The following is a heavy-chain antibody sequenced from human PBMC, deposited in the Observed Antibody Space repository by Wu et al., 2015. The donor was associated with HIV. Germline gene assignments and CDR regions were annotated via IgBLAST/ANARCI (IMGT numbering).Heavy chain of an antibody. CDR1: GYTLTELS. V-gene: IGHV1-24*01. CDR2: FDPEDGET. CDR3: ATDGRGGDYCTNGVCSLNY. J-gene: IGHJ4*02. Sequence: QVQLVQSGAEVKKPGASVKVSCKVSGYTLTELSMHWVRQAPGKGLEWMGGFDPEDGETIYAQKFQGRVTMTEDTSTDTAYMELSSLRSEDTAVYYCATDGRGGDYCTNGVCSLNYWGQGTLVTVSS. D-gene: IGHD2-8*01.